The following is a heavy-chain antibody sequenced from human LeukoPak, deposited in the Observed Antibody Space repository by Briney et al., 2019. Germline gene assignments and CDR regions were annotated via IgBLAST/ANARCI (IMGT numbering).Heavy chain of an antibody. J-gene: IGHJ3*02. D-gene: IGHD3-22*01. CDR1: GGTFSSYA. CDR2: IIPIFGIA. Sequence: ASVKVSCKASGGTFSSYAISWVRQAPGQGLEWMGRIIPIFGIANYAQKFQGRVTITADKSTSTAYMELSSLGSEDTAVYYCAREGADSSGYYDDAFDIWGQGTMVTVSS. V-gene: IGHV1-69*04. CDR3: AREGADSSGYYDDAFDI.